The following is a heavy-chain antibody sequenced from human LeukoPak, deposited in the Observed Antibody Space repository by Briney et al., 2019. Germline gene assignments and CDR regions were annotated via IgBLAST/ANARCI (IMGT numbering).Heavy chain of an antibody. J-gene: IGHJ6*03. D-gene: IGHD3-10*01. CDR1: GYTFTVYY. CDR2: INPNSGGT. Sequence: ASVKVSCKASGYTFTVYYMHWVRQAPGQGLEWVGWINPNSGGTNYAQKFQGRVTMTRDTSISTAYMELSRLRSDDTAVYYCARAVRNYYGSGSGPHYYYYYMDVWGKGTTVTVSS. CDR3: ARAVRNYYGSGSGPHYYYYYMDV. V-gene: IGHV1-2*02.